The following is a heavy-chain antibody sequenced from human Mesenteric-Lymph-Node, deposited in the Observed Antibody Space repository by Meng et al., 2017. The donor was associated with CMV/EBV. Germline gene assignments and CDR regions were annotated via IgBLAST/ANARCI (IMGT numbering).Heavy chain of an antibody. CDR1: DTVSNNSAA. Sequence: DTVSNNSAAWNWIRQSPSRGLEWLGRTYYRSKWYNGYTVSVKSRITINPDTSKNQFSLQLNSVTPEDTAVYYCARDRGTGSYSWFDPWGQGTLVTVSS. D-gene: IGHD1-26*01. CDR3: ARDRGTGSYSWFDP. V-gene: IGHV6-1*01. CDR2: TYYRSKWYN. J-gene: IGHJ5*02.